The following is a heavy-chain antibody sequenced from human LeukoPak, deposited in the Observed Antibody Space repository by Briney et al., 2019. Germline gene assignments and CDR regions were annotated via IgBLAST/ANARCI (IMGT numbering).Heavy chain of an antibody. V-gene: IGHV1-2*02. D-gene: IGHD6-13*01. CDR1: GYTFTGYY. CDR2: INPNSGGT. Sequence: ASVKVSCKASGYTFTGYYMHWVRQAPGQGLEWMGWINPNSGGTNYAQKFQGRVTMTRDTSISTAYMELSRLRSDDTAVYYCLFRKIVAAGREFDYWGQGTLVTVSS. CDR3: LFRKIVAAGREFDY. J-gene: IGHJ4*02.